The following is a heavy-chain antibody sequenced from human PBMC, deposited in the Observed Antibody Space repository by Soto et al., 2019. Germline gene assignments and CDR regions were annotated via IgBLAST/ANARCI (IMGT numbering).Heavy chain of an antibody. D-gene: IGHD3-10*01. CDR2: IDKVGTDT. V-gene: IGHV3-74*01. J-gene: IGHJ6*04. CDR3: ARVWFCPDV. Sequence: EVQLVESGGGLVQPGGSLRLSCAASEFTFSGRSVHWVRQAPGKGLVWVSGIDKVGTDTTYADSVKGRFTISRDNAKNTVYLEMNSFRVEDTPVYYCARVWFCPDVWGKGTTVTVSS. CDR1: EFTFSGRS.